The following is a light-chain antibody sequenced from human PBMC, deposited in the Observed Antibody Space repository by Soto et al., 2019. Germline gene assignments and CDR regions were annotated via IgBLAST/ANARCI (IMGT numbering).Light chain of an antibody. CDR3: QQYDTSPRT. CDR1: QSVSSNN. V-gene: IGKV3-20*01. CDR2: GAS. Sequence: ECVLTQPPGTLSLSPGERATLSCRASQSVSSNNLAWYQQKPGQAPRLLIYGASSRATGVQDRFSGSGSGTDFPLTISRLEPEDFAVYYCQQYDTSPRTFGKGTKVEIK. J-gene: IGKJ1*01.